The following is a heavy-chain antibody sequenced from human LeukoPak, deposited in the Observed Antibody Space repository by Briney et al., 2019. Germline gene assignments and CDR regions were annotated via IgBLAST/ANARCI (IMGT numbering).Heavy chain of an antibody. J-gene: IGHJ4*02. Sequence: GGSLRLSCAASGFTFSSYGMSWVRQAPGKGLEWVSSISSSGVYIYYADSLKGRFTISRDNAKDSLYLQMNSLRAEDTAVYYCAKVAKYYYGSETYYFFEHWGQGTPVTASS. D-gene: IGHD3-10*01. V-gene: IGHV3-21*01. CDR2: ISSSGVYI. CDR1: GFTFSSYG. CDR3: AKVAKYYYGSETYYFFEH.